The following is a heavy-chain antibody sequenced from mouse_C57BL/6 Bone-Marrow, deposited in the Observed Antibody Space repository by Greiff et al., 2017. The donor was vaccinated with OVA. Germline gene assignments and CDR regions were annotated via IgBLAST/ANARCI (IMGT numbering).Heavy chain of an antibody. D-gene: IGHD1-1*01. V-gene: IGHV1-81*01. CDR2: IYPRSGNP. J-gene: IGHJ2*01. CDR1: GYTFTSYG. Sequence: QVQLQQSGAELARPGASVKLSCKASGYTFTSYGISWVKQRTGQGLEWIGEIYPRSGNPYYNEKFKGKATLTADKSSSTAYMELRSLTSEDSAVYFCARQGITTVVAHDYWGQGTTLTVSS. CDR3: ARQGITTVVAHDY.